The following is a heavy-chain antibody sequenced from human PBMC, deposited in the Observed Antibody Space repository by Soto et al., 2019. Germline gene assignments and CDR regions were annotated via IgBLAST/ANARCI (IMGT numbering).Heavy chain of an antibody. CDR1: GGSVSSGSYY. Sequence: QVQLQESGPGLVKPSETLSLTCTVSGGSVSSGSYYWSWIRQPPGKGLEWIGYIYYSGSTNYNPSLKSRVTISVDTSKNQFSLKLSSVTAADTALYYCARATYYDFWSGYSNWFDPWGQGTLVTVSS. V-gene: IGHV4-61*01. D-gene: IGHD3-3*01. CDR2: IYYSGST. CDR3: ARATYYDFWSGYSNWFDP. J-gene: IGHJ5*02.